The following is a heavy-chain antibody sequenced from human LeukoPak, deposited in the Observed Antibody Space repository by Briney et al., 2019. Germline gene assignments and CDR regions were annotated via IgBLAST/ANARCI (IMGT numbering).Heavy chain of an antibody. J-gene: IGHJ4*02. CDR3: ARVTEWLGYFDY. D-gene: IGHD6-19*01. CDR2: IYYSGST. V-gene: IGHV4-39*07. Sequence: PSETLSLTCTVSGGSISSSSYYWGWIRQPPGTGLEWIGSIYYSGSTYYNPSLKSRVTISVDTSKNQFSLKLSSVTAADTAVYYCARVTEWLGYFDYWGQGTLVTVSS. CDR1: GGSISSSSYY.